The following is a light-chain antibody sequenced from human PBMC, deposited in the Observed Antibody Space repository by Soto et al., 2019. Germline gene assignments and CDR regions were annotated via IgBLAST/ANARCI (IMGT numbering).Light chain of an antibody. V-gene: IGKV3-15*01. CDR3: QPVKNLPRT. J-gene: IGKJ4*01. CDR2: GAS. CDR1: QSVSSN. Sequence: TLSVSPGERATLSCRASQSVSSNLAWYQQKPGQAPRLLIYGASTRATGIPARFSGSGSGTEFTLTISSPQSEDFAVYYCQPVKNLPRTFGGGIEVDIK.